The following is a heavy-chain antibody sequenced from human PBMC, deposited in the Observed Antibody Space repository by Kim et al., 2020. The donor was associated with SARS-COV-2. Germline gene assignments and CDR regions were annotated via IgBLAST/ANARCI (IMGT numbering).Heavy chain of an antibody. CDR1: GGSISSYY. CDR3: ARDLLSEVGVVARLYYYYYGMDV. Sequence: SETLSLTCTVSGGSISSYYWSWIRQPAGKGLEWIGRIYTSGSTNYNPSLKSRVTMSVDTSKNQFSLKLSSVTAADTAVYYCARDLLSEVGVVARLYYYYYGMDVWGQGTTVTVSS. J-gene: IGHJ6*02. CDR2: IYTSGST. V-gene: IGHV4-4*07. D-gene: IGHD5-12*01.